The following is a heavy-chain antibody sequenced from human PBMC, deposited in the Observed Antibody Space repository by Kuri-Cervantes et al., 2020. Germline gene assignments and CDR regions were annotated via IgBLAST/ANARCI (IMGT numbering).Heavy chain of an antibody. V-gene: IGHV3-23*01. CDR3: AKDMLWLSHDYGDLDAFDI. D-gene: IGHD4-17*01. J-gene: IGHJ3*02. Sequence: GGSLRLSCAASGFSFSSYAMSWVRPAPGKGLEWVSAISGSGGTTYYADSVKGRFTISRDNSKNTLDLQMNSLRAEDTAVYYCAKDMLWLSHDYGDLDAFDIWGQGTMVTVSS. CDR2: ISGSGGTT. CDR1: GFSFSSYA.